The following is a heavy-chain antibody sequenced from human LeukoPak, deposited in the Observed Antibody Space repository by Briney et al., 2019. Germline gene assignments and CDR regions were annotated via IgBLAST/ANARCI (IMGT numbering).Heavy chain of an antibody. CDR2: ISSSSSYL. J-gene: IGHJ6*04. Sequence: GGSLRLSCAASGFTFSSYSMNWVRQAPGKGLEWVSSISSSSSYLYYADSAKGRFTISRDNAKNSLYLQMNSLRAEDTAVYYCAELGITMIGGVWGKGTTVTISS. V-gene: IGHV3-21*01. CDR3: AELGITMIGGV. D-gene: IGHD3-10*02. CDR1: GFTFSSYS.